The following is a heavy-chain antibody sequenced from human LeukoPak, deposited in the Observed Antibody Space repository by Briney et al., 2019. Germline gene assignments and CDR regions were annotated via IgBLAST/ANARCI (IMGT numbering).Heavy chain of an antibody. CDR1: GGSISSYY. J-gene: IGHJ4*02. CDR3: ARDFYGEGYFDY. D-gene: IGHD3-10*01. CDR2: IYYSGST. V-gene: IGHV4-59*12. Sequence: SETLSLTCTVSGGSISSYYWSWIRQPPGRGLEWIGYIYYSGSTNYNPSLKSRVTISVDTSKNQFSLKLSSVTAADTAVYYCARDFYGEGYFDYWGQGTLVTVSS.